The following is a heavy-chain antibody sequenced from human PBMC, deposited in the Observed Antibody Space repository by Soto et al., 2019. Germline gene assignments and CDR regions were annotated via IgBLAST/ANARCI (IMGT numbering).Heavy chain of an antibody. CDR3: ATTRGLAVGGSFDY. Sequence: SETLSLTCIVSGGSITRRSSYWAWIRQPPGKGLEWVGTFYDGNTYHNPSLRSRITIAVDTSKNQFSLKLNSVAAADTAFYYCATTRGLAVGGSFDYWGQGMLVTVSS. J-gene: IGHJ4*02. CDR1: GGSITRRSSY. V-gene: IGHV4-39*01. CDR2: FYDGNT. D-gene: IGHD3-10*01.